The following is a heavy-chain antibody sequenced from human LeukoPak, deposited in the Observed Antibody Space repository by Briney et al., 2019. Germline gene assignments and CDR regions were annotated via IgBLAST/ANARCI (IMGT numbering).Heavy chain of an antibody. Sequence: ASVKVAGKASGYTFTSYGISGVRQAPGRGREWLGWISAYNGKTNHAQKLQGRVTMTTHTPTSTAYMELRGLRSDDTAVYYCARAPRWEQQLVPFDYWGQGTLVTVSS. CDR2: ISAYNGKT. V-gene: IGHV1-18*04. CDR3: ARAPRWEQQLVPFDY. D-gene: IGHD6-13*01. CDR1: GYTFTSYG. J-gene: IGHJ4*02.